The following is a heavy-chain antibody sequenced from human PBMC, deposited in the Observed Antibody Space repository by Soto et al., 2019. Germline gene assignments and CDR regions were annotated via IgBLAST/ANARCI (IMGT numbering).Heavy chain of an antibody. D-gene: IGHD3-10*01. CDR2: ISNDGSKE. Sequence: QVQLVESGGGVVQSGRSLRLSCAVSGFTFSTYGMHWVRQAPGKGLEWVAVISNDGSKEYYADSVKGRFTISRDNSKNTLLPRTNSVMTQDMAVLDCALDTNEYGAGSFVYWVLGNLVTV. V-gene: IGHV3-30*03. J-gene: IGHJ4*02. CDR1: GFTFSTYG. CDR3: ALDTNEYGAGSFVY.